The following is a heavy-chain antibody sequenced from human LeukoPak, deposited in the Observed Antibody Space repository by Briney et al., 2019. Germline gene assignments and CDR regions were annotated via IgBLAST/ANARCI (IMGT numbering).Heavy chain of an antibody. CDR2: IHQSQST. J-gene: IGHJ2*01. CDR1: GDSISSGSYY. D-gene: IGHD2-21*02. V-gene: IGHV4-39*02. Sequence: SETLSLTCPVSGDSISSGSYYWGWIRQPPGKGLEWIGSIHQSQSTYYNPSLKSRVTISVDTSKNHFSLKLNSVTAADTAVYYCASAYCGGDCTPYWYFDLWGRGTLITVSS. CDR3: ASAYCGGDCTPYWYFDL.